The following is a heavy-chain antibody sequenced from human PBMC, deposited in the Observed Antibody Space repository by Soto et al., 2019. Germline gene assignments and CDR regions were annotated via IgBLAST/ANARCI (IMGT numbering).Heavy chain of an antibody. V-gene: IGHV4-38-2*02. CDR3: ARVHVMVVAGSTFDY. J-gene: IGHJ4*01. CDR2: IYHGGTT. Sequence: NPSETLSLTCTVSGYSISSGSCWAWIRQPPGKGPEWIASIYHGGTTFYNPSLKSRITISVDTSNNQFSLKLTSVTAADTAVYYCARVHVMVVAGSTFDYWGHGTLVTVS. CDR1: GYSISSGSC. D-gene: IGHD6-19*01.